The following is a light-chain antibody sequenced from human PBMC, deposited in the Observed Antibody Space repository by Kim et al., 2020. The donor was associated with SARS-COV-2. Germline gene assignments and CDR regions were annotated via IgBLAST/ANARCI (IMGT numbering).Light chain of an antibody. CDR1: RSVANQ. J-gene: IGKJ4*01. V-gene: IGKV3-20*01. CDR3: HQYNSAPPLT. Sequence: EIVLTQSPDTLSLSPGERATLSCRASRSVANQLAWYQQKPGQAPRTLIYDASNRAIGIPDKFSGSGSGTDFTLTISRLEPEDSALYYCHQYNSAPPLTFGGGPRWISN. CDR2: DAS.